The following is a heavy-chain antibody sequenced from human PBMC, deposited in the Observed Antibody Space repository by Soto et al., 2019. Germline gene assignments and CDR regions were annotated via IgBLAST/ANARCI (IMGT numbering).Heavy chain of an antibody. Sequence: PGESLKISCKGSGYSFTSYRIGWVRQMPGKGLEWMGIIYPGDSDTRYSPSFQGQVTISADKSISTAYLQWSSLKASDTAMYYCARRHDFWSGPSYYYYYMDVWGKGTTVTVSS. V-gene: IGHV5-51*01. CDR2: IYPGDSDT. D-gene: IGHD3-3*01. CDR3: ARRHDFWSGPSYYYYYMDV. CDR1: GYSFTSYR. J-gene: IGHJ6*03.